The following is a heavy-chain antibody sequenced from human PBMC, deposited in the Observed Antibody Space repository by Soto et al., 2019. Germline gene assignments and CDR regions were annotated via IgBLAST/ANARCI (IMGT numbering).Heavy chain of an antibody. J-gene: IGHJ3*02. CDR3: VRTWHGFDI. CDR2: INGHGSYT. V-gene: IGHV3-74*01. Sequence: EVQLVESGGGLVQPGGSLRLSCAASGFTFSTYWMHWVRQAPEKGLLWVSHINGHGSYTDFADSVKGRFTISRDNAKNTVYLQMQSLRVEYTAVYFCVRTWHGFDIWGPGTMVTVSS. CDR1: GFTFSTYW.